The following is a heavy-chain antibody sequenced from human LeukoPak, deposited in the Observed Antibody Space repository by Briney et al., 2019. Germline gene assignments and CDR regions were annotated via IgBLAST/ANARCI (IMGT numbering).Heavy chain of an antibody. D-gene: IGHD3-22*01. Sequence: WVNTNTGNPTYAQGFTGRFVFSLDTSVSTAYLQISSLKAEDTAVYYCARDRGGYSPDAFDIWGQGTMVTVSS. CDR3: ARDRGGYSPDAFDI. V-gene: IGHV7-4-1*02. J-gene: IGHJ3*02. CDR2: VNTNTGNP.